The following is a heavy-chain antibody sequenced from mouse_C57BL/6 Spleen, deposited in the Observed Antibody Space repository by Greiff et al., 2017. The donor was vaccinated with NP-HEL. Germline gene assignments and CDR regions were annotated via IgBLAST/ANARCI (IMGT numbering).Heavy chain of an antibody. V-gene: IGHV5-15*01. Sequence: DVHLVESGGGLVQPGGSLKLSCAASGFTFSDYGMAWVRQAPRKGPEWVAFISNLAYSIYYADTVTGRFTISRENAKNTLYLEMSSLRSEDTAMYYCARPYGSSYWYFDVWGTGTTVTVSS. D-gene: IGHD1-1*01. CDR1: GFTFSDYG. CDR2: ISNLAYSI. CDR3: ARPYGSSYWYFDV. J-gene: IGHJ1*03.